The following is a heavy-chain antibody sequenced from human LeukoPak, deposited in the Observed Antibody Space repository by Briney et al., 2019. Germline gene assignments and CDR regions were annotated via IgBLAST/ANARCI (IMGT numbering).Heavy chain of an antibody. CDR1: GFIFSPYA. J-gene: IGHJ6*02. Sequence: GGSLRLSCSASGFIFSPYAMHWVRQAPGKGLEYVSSISSEGKTTYYADSVKGRFTISRDNSKNTLYLQMNSLRAEDTAVYYCAKEGSSGYYYHYYYYGMDVWGQGTTVTVSS. CDR3: AKEGSSGYYYHYYYYGMDV. D-gene: IGHD3-22*01. V-gene: IGHV3-64*04. CDR2: ISSEGKTT.